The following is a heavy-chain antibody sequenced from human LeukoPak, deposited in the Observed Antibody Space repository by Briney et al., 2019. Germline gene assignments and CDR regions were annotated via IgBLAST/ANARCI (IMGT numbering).Heavy chain of an antibody. J-gene: IGHJ6*02. CDR1: GFTFSSYA. V-gene: IGHV3-21*06. Sequence: GGSLRLSCAASGFTFSSYAMSWVRQAPGKGLEWVSSISSGSNYIYYADSVKGRFTISRDNARTSLYLQMNSLRAEDTAVYYCARDKAQDSVYYGMDVWGQGTTVTVSS. CDR3: ARDKAQDSVYYGMDV. CDR2: ISSGSNYI. D-gene: IGHD6-6*01.